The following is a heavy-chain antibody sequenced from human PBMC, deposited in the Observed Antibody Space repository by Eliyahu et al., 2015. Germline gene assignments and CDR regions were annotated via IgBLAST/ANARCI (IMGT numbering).Heavy chain of an antibody. CDR1: GXPFXNYA. CDR2: INAGNGNT. Sequence: QVQLVQSGAEVKKPGASVXVSCKASGXPFXNYAMHWVRQAPGQRLEWMGWINAGNGNTKYSQKFQGRVSITRDTSASTAYLELSSLRSEDTAVYFCATDSTTGDPHYWGQGTLVTVSS. D-gene: IGHD7-27*01. V-gene: IGHV1-3*01. CDR3: ATDSTTGDPHY. J-gene: IGHJ4*02.